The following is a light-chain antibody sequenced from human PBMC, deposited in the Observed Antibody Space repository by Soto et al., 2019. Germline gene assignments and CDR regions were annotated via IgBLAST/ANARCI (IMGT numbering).Light chain of an antibody. J-gene: IGLJ2*01. CDR2: SNN. Sequence: QSALTQPPSASGTPGQRVTISCSGSSSNIGSNTVNWYQQLPGTAPKLVIYSNNQRPSGVPDRFSGSKSGTSASLAISGFQSEDEADYYCVAWDDSLNGYVVFGGGTKVTVL. V-gene: IGLV1-44*01. CDR1: SSNIGSNT. CDR3: VAWDDSLNGYVV.